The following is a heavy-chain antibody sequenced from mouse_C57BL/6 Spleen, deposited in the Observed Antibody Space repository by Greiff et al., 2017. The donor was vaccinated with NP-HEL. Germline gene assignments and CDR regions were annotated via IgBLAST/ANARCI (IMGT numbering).Heavy chain of an antibody. CDR3: AKYYGGSYDYAMDY. CDR2: IYPRSGNT. D-gene: IGHD1-1*01. V-gene: IGHV1-81*01. J-gene: IGHJ4*01. CDR1: GYTFTSYG. Sequence: QVQLQQSGAELARPGASVKLSCKASGYTFTSYGISWVKQRTGQGLEWIGEIYPRSGNTYYNEKFKGKATLTADKSSSTAYMELRSLTSEDSAVYVCAKYYGGSYDYAMDYWGQGTSVTVSS.